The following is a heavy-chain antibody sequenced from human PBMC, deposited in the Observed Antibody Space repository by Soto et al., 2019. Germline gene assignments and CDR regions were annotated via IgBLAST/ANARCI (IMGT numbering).Heavy chain of an antibody. CDR1: GFPFSSYS. CDR2: ISYDGSNK. D-gene: IGHD6-6*01. CDR3: AREGSSSYFDY. V-gene: IGHV3-30-3*01. J-gene: IGHJ4*02. Sequence: GGSLRLSCAASGFPFSSYSMHWVRQAPGKGLEWVAVISYDGSNKYYADSVKGRFTISRDNSKNTLYLQMNSLRAEDTAVYYCAREGSSSYFDYWGQGTLVTVSS.